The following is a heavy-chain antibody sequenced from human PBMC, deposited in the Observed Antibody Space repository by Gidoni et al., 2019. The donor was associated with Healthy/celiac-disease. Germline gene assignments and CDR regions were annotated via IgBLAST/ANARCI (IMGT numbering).Heavy chain of an antibody. CDR3: AKAREGELLLSPFDY. Sequence: EVQLVESGGGLVQPGGSLRLSCAASGFTFSSYAMGWVRQAPGKGLEWVSAISGSGGSTYYADSVKGRFTISRDNSKNTLYRQMNSLRAEDTAVYYCAKAREGELLLSPFDYWGQGTLVTVSS. CDR2: ISGSGGST. J-gene: IGHJ4*02. V-gene: IGHV3-23*04. D-gene: IGHD1-26*01. CDR1: GFTFSSYA.